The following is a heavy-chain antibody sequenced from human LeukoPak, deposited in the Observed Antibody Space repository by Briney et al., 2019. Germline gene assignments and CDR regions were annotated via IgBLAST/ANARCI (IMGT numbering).Heavy chain of an antibody. V-gene: IGHV3-23*01. Sequence: GGSLRLSGAASGFIFDRYGMTWVRQAPGEGLKWVSSISDSGSRTYYADSVKGRFTVSRDNSKNTVYVQMNSLRAEDTAIYYCAKQESSGSYPYYFDYWGQGTLVTVSS. CDR2: ISDSGSRT. CDR1: GFIFDRYG. J-gene: IGHJ4*02. CDR3: AKQESSGSYPYYFDY. D-gene: IGHD3-22*01.